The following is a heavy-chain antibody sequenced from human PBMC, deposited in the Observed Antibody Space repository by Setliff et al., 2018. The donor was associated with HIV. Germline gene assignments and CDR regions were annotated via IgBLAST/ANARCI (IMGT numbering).Heavy chain of an antibody. V-gene: IGHV4-4*07. CDR3: ARSLGITYFDL. Sequence: PSETLSLTCTVSGASVSTYYWSWIRQPAGKGLEWIGRIYGSGTINYNPYLKSRVIMSVDTSKNAFSLKLTSLTAADTAVYYCARSLGITYFDLWVPETLLVTVSS. J-gene: IGHJ2*01. D-gene: IGHD7-27*01. CDR2: IYGSGTI. CDR1: GASVSTYY.